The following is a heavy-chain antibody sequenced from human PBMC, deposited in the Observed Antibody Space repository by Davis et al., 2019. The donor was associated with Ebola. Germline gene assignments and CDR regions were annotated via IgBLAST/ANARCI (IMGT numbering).Heavy chain of an antibody. CDR3: ARGAIFGVVRYYYYGMDV. D-gene: IGHD3-3*01. V-gene: IGHV4-59*12. CDR2: GYYSGST. Sequence: SETLSLTCTVSGVSIYSYYWSWIRQSPGKGLEWIGYGYYSGSTNYNPSLKSRVTISVDTSKNQFSLKLSSVTAADTAVYYCARGAIFGVVRYYYYGMDVWGQGTLVTVSS. J-gene: IGHJ6*02. CDR1: GVSIYSYY.